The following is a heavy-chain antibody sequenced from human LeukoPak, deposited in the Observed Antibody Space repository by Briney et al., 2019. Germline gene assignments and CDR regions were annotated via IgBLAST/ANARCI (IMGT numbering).Heavy chain of an antibody. V-gene: IGHV3-23*01. CDR3: ASPTISGSYYPGRDY. CDR1: GFTFSSYA. Sequence: GGSLRLSCAASGFTFSSYAMSWVRQAPGKGLEGVSAISGSGGSTYYADSVKGRFTISRDNSKNTLYLQMNSLRAEDTAVYYCASPTISGSYYPGRDYWGQGTLVTVSS. J-gene: IGHJ4*02. CDR2: ISGSGGST. D-gene: IGHD1-26*01.